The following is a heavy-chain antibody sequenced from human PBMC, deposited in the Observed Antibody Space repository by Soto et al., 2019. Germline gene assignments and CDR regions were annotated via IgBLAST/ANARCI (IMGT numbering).Heavy chain of an antibody. V-gene: IGHV3-48*03. D-gene: IGHD6-13*01. CDR3: GRDIMRASAAASLDY. CDR2: IRGSGNII. J-gene: IGHJ4*02. Sequence: GGSLRLSCAASGFTFSTYAFNWFRQSPGRQLERISYIRGSGNIIKYADSVKDQCSTSRDNAENSLNLNMSSQRADARTVYFSGRDIMRASAAASLDYWGQGTQLIVSS. CDR1: GFTFSTYA.